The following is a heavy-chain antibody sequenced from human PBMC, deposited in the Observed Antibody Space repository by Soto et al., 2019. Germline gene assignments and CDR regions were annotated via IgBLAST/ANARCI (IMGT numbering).Heavy chain of an antibody. J-gene: IGHJ4*02. V-gene: IGHV2-5*02. CDR3: AHRVPDGSFDY. D-gene: IGHD2-2*01. CDR1: GFSLRTSGVA. Sequence: QITLKESGPTLVKPTQTLTLTCTFSGFSLRTSGVAVAWIRQPPGKALEWLALIFWDDDQRYSPSLKTRLTITKDTSKNPVVLTMTNMDPVDTATYYCAHRVPDGSFDYWGQGTLVTVSS. CDR2: IFWDDDQ.